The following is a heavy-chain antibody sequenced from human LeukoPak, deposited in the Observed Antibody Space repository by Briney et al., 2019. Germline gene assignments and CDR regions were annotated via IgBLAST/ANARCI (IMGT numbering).Heavy chain of an antibody. CDR1: GYTFTDYY. CDR3: VRGLYSGDWGVDC. J-gene: IGHJ4*02. D-gene: IGHD2-21*02. V-gene: IGHV1-2*06. CDR2: VNPNSGGT. Sequence: GASVKVSCKASGYTFTDYYIHWVRQAPGQGLEWMGRVNPNSGGTNYAQKFQGRVTMTRDTSISTVYMELSRLRSDDTAVYYCVRGLYSGDWGVDCWGQGTLVTVSS.